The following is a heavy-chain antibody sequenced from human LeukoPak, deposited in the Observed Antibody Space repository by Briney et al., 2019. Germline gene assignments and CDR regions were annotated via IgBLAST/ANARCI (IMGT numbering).Heavy chain of an antibody. J-gene: IGHJ4*02. D-gene: IGHD2-2*02. Sequence: SETLSLTCTVSGGSISSGDYYWSWIRQPPGKGLEWIGYIYYSGSTYYNPSLKSRVTISVDTSKNQFSLKLSSVTAADTAVYYCARGDCSSTSCYTHWGQGTLVTVSS. CDR1: GGSISSGDYY. V-gene: IGHV4-30-4*01. CDR2: IYYSGST. CDR3: ARGDCSSTSCYTH.